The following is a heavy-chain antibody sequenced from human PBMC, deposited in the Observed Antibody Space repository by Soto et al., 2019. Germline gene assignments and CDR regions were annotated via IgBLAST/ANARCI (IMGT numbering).Heavy chain of an antibody. D-gene: IGHD1-26*01. J-gene: IGHJ5*01. V-gene: IGHV3-23*01. CDR1: RFTFSDFA. Sequence: DVQLLESGGGLVQPGGSLTLSCAASRFTFSDFAMSWVRQAPGKGLEWVSSIGGGGTDTYYADSVKGRFTISRDNSKNPLYLQMDSLRDDDTAVYYCAEGAVPYDGKWDWFDSWGQGTLVIVSS. CDR3: AEGAVPYDGKWDWFDS. CDR2: IGGGGTDT.